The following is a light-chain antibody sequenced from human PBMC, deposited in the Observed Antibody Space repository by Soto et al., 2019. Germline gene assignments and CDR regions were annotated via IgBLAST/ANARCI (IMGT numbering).Light chain of an antibody. J-gene: IGLJ3*02. V-gene: IGLV3-27*01. CDR1: VLAKKY. CDR2: KDS. Sequence: SYELTQPSSVSVSPGQTARITCSGDVLAKKYARWFQQKPGQAPVLVIYKDSERPSGIPERFSGSSSGTTVTLTMSGAQVEDEPDYYCYSAADNFWVFGGGTKLTVL. CDR3: YSAADNFWV.